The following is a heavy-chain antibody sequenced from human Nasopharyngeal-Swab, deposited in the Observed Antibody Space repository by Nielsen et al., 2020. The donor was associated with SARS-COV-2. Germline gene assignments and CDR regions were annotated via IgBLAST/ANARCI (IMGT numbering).Heavy chain of an antibody. V-gene: IGHV3-33*01. CDR3: ASHVTSSTAGYYYYYMDV. D-gene: IGHD6-6*01. Sequence: GESLKISCAASGFSFTSFGMNWVRQAPGKGLEWVAIIWYDGSSKYYADSVRGRFTISRDNTRNTLYLQMNSLRAEDTAVYYCASHVTSSTAGYYYYYMDVWGNGTTVTVSS. J-gene: IGHJ6*03. CDR1: GFSFTSFG. CDR2: IWYDGSSK.